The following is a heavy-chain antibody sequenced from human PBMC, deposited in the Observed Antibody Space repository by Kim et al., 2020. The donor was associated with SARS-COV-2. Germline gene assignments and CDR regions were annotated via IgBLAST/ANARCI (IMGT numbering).Heavy chain of an antibody. CDR1: GFTFSSYA. D-gene: IGHD3-22*01. CDR3: AKVGGGGSSGYYYGY. J-gene: IGHJ4*02. V-gene: IGHV3-23*01. Sequence: GGSMRLSCAASGFTFSSYAMSWVRQAPGKGLEWVSAISGSGGSTYYADSVKGRFTISRDNSKNTLYLQMNSLRAEDTAVYYCAKVGGGGSSGYYYGYWGQGTLVTVSS. CDR2: ISGSGGST.